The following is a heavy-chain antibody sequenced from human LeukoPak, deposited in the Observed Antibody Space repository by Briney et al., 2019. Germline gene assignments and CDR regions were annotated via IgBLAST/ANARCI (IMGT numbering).Heavy chain of an antibody. J-gene: IGHJ4*02. CDR2: LSDRGSP. CDR3: ARYASNRDSSSYPSTFDF. D-gene: IGHD3-22*01. V-gene: IGHV4-39*01. Sequence: SETLSDTPIERRDTHIGNLSFSASIRQPPGKGLEWIASLSDRGSPKNSPSFQSRVSIFADTATNQLSLMLKSVTAADTAVYYCARYASNRDSSSYPSTFDFWGQGIRVTVSS. CDR1: RDTHIGNLSF.